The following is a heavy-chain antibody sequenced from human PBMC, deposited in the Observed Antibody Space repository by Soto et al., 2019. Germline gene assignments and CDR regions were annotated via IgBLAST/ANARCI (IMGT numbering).Heavy chain of an antibody. CDR3: AKDTVSMGWYFDL. J-gene: IGHJ2*01. CDR1: GFTFSSYA. Sequence: GGSLRLSCAASGFTFSSYAMSWVRQAPGEGLEWVSAISGSGGSTYYADSVKGRFTISRDNSKNTLYLQMNSLRAEDTAVYYCAKDTVSMGWYFDLWGRGTLVTVSS. V-gene: IGHV3-23*01. CDR2: ISGSGGST.